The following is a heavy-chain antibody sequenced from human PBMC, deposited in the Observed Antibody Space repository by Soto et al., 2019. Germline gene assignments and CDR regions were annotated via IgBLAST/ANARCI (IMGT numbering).Heavy chain of an antibody. V-gene: IGHV4-30-2*01. CDR1: GGSISSGGYS. CDR2: IYHSGST. CDR3: ARLGGSAYYFDY. Sequence: SETLSLTCAVSGGSISSGGYSWSWIRQPPGKGLEWIGYIYHSGSTYYNPSLKSRVTISVDRSKNQFSLKLSSVTAADTAVYYCARLGGSAYYFDYWGQGALVTVSS. D-gene: IGHD3-22*01. J-gene: IGHJ4*02.